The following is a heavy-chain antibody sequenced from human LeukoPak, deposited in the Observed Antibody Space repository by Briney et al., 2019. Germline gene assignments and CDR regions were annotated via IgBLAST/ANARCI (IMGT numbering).Heavy chain of an antibody. J-gene: IGHJ3*02. Sequence: ASVKVSCKASGYTFTSYDINWVRQATGQGLEWMGWMSPNSSNTGYAQKFQGRVTMTRNTSISTAYMELSSLRSEDTAVYYCARVRTLDAFDIWGQGTMVTVSS. CDR1: GYTFTSYD. CDR2: MSPNSSNT. CDR3: ARVRTLDAFDI. V-gene: IGHV1-8*01. D-gene: IGHD1-14*01.